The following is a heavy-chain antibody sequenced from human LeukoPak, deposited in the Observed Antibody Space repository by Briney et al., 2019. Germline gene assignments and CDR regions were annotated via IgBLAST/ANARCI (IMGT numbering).Heavy chain of an antibody. CDR2: IYHSGST. CDR3: ARDPVDDD. Sequence: SETLSLTCTVSGHSIINSYYWGWIRQPPGKGLEWIGSIYHSGSTYYNPSLKSRVTISVDTSKNQFSLRLNSVTAADTAVYYCARDPVDDDWGQGTLVSVSS. V-gene: IGHV4-38-2*02. CDR1: GHSIINSYY. D-gene: IGHD3-16*01. J-gene: IGHJ4*02.